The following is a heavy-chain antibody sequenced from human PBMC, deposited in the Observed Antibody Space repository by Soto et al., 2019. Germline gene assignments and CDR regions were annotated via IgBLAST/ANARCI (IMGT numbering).Heavy chain of an antibody. Sequence: QEQLVESGGGVVQPGRSLRLSCAASGFSFRNYGIHWVRQAPGKGLDWVAVIWYDGSKRYYADCVRGRFTISRDNSGNTVHLQMDSLRAEDTAVYYCARGWGSSVYHSCLDVWGQGTTVVVS. J-gene: IGHJ3*01. CDR2: IWYDGSKR. V-gene: IGHV3-33*01. CDR1: GFSFRNYG. CDR3: ARGWGSSVYHSCLDV. D-gene: IGHD3-16*01.